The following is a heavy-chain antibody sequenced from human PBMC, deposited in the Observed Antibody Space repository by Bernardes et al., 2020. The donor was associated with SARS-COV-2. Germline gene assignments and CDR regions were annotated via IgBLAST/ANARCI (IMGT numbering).Heavy chain of an antibody. D-gene: IGHD2-2*01. CDR2: INPNSGGT. J-gene: IGHJ3*02. Sequence: ASVKVSCKASGYTFTGYYMHWVRQAPGQGLEWMGWINPNSGGTNYAQKFQGRVTMTRDTSISTAYMELSRLRSDDTAVYYCARVFGGPAGQTLRGAFDIWGQGTMVTVSS. CDR1: GYTFTGYY. CDR3: ARVFGGPAGQTLRGAFDI. V-gene: IGHV1-2*02.